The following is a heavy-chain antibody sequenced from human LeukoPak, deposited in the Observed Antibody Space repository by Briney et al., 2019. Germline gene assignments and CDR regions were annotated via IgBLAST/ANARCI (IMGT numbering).Heavy chain of an antibody. CDR2: ISGDGGST. CDR1: GFTFDDYA. V-gene: IGHV3-43*02. D-gene: IGHD2-2*01. CDR3: AKDSCSSTSCYVEY. J-gene: IGHJ4*02. Sequence: GGSLRLSCAASGFTFDDYAMHWVRQAPGKGLEWVSLISGDGGSTYYADSVKGRFTVSRDNSENSLYVQMNSLRTEDTALYYCAKDSCSSTSCYVEYWGQGTLVTVSS.